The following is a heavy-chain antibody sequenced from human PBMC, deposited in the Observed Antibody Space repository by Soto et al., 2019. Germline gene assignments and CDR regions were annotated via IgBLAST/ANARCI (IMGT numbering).Heavy chain of an antibody. J-gene: IGHJ3*02. CDR2: IYYSGST. D-gene: IGHD1-26*01. CDR3: ASRKVGATAAFDI. Sequence: SETLSLTCTVSGGSISSYYWSWIRQPPGKGLEWIGYIYYSGSTNYNPSLKSRVTISVDTSKNQFSLKLSSVTAADTAVYYCASRKVGATAAFDIWGQGTMVTVSS. CDR1: GGSISSYY. V-gene: IGHV4-59*01.